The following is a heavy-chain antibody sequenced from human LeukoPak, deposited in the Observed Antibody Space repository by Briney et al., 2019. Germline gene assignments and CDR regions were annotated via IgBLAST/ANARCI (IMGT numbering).Heavy chain of an antibody. Sequence: GVSLKISYQGSGYNFTSYWIGWVRQLPGKGLEWMGIIYPGDSDTRYSPSFQGQVTISADKSISTAYLQWSSLKASDTAMYYCARQGSSGNDYWGQGTLVTVCS. CDR3: ARQGSSGNDY. D-gene: IGHD6-19*01. CDR2: IYPGDSDT. CDR1: GYNFTSYW. J-gene: IGHJ4*02. V-gene: IGHV5-51*01.